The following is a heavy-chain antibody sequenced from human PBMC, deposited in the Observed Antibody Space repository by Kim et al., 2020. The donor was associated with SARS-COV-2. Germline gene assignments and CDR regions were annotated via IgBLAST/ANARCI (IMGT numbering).Heavy chain of an antibody. Sequence: SETLSLTCAVYGGSFSGYYWSWIRQPPGKGLEWIGEINHSGSTNYNPSLKSRVTISVDTSKNQFSLKLSSVTAADTAVYYCARSGYSYGYWLFDAFDIWGQGTMVTVSS. D-gene: IGHD5-18*01. J-gene: IGHJ3*02. CDR2: INHSGST. CDR3: ARSGYSYGYWLFDAFDI. CDR1: GGSFSGYY. V-gene: IGHV4-34*01.